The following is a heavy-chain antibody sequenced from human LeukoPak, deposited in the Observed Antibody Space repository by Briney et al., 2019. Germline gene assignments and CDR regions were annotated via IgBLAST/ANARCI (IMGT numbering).Heavy chain of an antibody. CDR2: IRGKGNNYAT. D-gene: IGHD6-25*01. J-gene: IGHJ1*01. Sequence: GGSLKLSCAASGFTFSGAAMHWVRQASGKGLEWVGHIRGKGNNYATAYTESVKGRFTISKDDSKNTAYLQMNSLKTEDTAVYYCTGSSVGHWGQGTLVTVSS. CDR3: TGSSVGH. CDR1: GFTFSGAA. V-gene: IGHV3-73*01.